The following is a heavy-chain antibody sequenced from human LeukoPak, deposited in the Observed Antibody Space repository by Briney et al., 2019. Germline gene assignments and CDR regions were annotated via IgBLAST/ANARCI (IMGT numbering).Heavy chain of an antibody. CDR1: GGSFSGYY. Sequence: PSETLSLTCAVYGGSFSGYYWSWIRQPPGKGLEWIGEINHSGSTNYNPSLKSRVTISVDTSKNQFSLKLSSVTAADTAVYYCARGRHGYSSSWYPSVYFDYWGQGTLVTVSS. J-gene: IGHJ4*02. D-gene: IGHD6-13*01. CDR2: INHSGST. CDR3: ARGRHGYSSSWYPSVYFDY. V-gene: IGHV4-34*01.